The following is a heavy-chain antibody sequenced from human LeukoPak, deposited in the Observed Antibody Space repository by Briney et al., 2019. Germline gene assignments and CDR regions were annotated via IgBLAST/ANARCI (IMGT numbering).Heavy chain of an antibody. J-gene: IGHJ4*02. CDR1: GGSISSNSYY. CDR2: IYYSGST. V-gene: IGHV4-39*01. Sequence: SETLSLTCAVSGGSISSNSYYWGWIRQPPGKGLEWIGSIYYSGSTYYNPSLKSRVTISVDTSKNQFSLKLSSVTAADTAVYYCARTITVAGKYYFDYWGQGTLVTVSS. CDR3: ARTITVAGKYYFDY. D-gene: IGHD6-19*01.